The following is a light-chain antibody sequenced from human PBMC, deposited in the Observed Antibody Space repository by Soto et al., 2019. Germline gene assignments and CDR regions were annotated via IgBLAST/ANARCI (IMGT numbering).Light chain of an antibody. Sequence: EIVLTQSPGTLSLSPGERATLSCRASQSVSSSLAWYQQRPGQAPRLLIYDASIRATGIPDRFSGSGSGTDFTLTISRLEPEDFAVYYCQHYGSSRTFGPRTKVEIK. CDR1: QSVSSS. CDR2: DAS. J-gene: IGKJ1*01. CDR3: QHYGSSRT. V-gene: IGKV3-20*01.